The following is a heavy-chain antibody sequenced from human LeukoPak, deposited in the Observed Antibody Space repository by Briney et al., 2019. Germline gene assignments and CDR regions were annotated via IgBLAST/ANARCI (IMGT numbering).Heavy chain of an antibody. CDR2: LNPNSGNP. CDR1: GYTFTSSE. D-gene: IGHD3-16*02. Sequence: PTASVKVSCKASGYTFTSSEIHGVRPPPGQGLEWMGWLNPNSGNPGYAQKFQGRVTFTREYSTSTAYMEVTRLRSEDTAVYYCARAPSRSFDIWGQGTMVTVSS. J-gene: IGHJ3*02. CDR3: ARAPSRSFDI. V-gene: IGHV1-8*03.